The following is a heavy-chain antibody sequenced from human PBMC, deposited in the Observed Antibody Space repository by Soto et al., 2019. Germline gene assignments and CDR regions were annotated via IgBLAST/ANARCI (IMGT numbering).Heavy chain of an antibody. Sequence: EVQLLESGGGLVQPGGSLRLSCAASGFTFSSYAMSWVRQAPGKGLEWVSAISGSGGSTYYADSVKGRFTISRDNSKNTLYLQINSLRAEDTAVYYFAKTFPYGSDLYYYYYMDVWGKGTTVTVSS. D-gene: IGHD3-10*01. J-gene: IGHJ6*03. CDR2: ISGSGGST. CDR1: GFTFSSYA. CDR3: AKTFPYGSDLYYYYYMDV. V-gene: IGHV3-23*01.